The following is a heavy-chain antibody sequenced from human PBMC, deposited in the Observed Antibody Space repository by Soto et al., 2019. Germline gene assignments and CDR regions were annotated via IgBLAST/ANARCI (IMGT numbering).Heavy chain of an antibody. Sequence: SVKVSCKASGGTFSSYAISWVRQAPGQGLEWMGGIIPIFGTANYAQKFQGRVTITADESTSTAYMELSSLRSEDTAVYYCARGPDYGDYNWFDPWGQGTLVTVSS. CDR2: IIPIFGTA. CDR1: GGTFSSYA. J-gene: IGHJ5*02. D-gene: IGHD4-17*01. CDR3: ARGPDYGDYNWFDP. V-gene: IGHV1-69*13.